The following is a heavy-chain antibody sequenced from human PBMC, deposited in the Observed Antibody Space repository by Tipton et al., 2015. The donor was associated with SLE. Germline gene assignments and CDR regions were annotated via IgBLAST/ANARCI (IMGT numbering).Heavy chain of an antibody. J-gene: IGHJ4*02. CDR1: GGSFSGYY. Sequence: LRLSCAVYGGSFSGYYWSWIRQPPGKGLEWIGETNHSGSTNYNPSLKSRVTMSIDTSRNEVFLRLTSVTAADTAVYYCARHDYDSNGYYQHYFDYWGQGTLVTVSS. D-gene: IGHD3-22*01. CDR2: TNHSGST. CDR3: ARHDYDSNGYYQHYFDY. V-gene: IGHV4-34*01.